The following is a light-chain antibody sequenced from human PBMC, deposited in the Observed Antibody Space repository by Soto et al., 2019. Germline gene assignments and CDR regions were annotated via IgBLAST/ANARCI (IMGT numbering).Light chain of an antibody. V-gene: IGKV3-11*01. Sequence: EIVLTQSPATLSLSPVERATLSCRASQSVSSYLAWYQQKPGQAPRLLIYDASNRSTGIPVRFSGSGSGTDFTLTISSLEPEDFAFYYWQQRSNWPLTFGGGTKVEIK. CDR2: DAS. J-gene: IGKJ4*01. CDR1: QSVSSY. CDR3: QQRSNWPLT.